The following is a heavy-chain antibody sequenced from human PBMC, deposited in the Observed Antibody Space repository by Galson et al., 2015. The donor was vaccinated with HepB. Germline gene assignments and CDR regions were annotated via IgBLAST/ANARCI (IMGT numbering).Heavy chain of an antibody. D-gene: IGHD2-21*02. CDR2: ISSNGGST. Sequence: SLRLSCAASGFTFSSYAMHWGRQAPGKGLEYVSAISSNGGSTHYADSVKGRFTISRDNSKNTLYLQMNSLRAEDTAVYYCAKDGAYLCGGDCRYYFDYWGQGTLVTVSS. CDR3: AKDGAYLCGGDCRYYFDY. CDR1: GFTFSSYA. V-gene: IGHV3-64*04. J-gene: IGHJ4*02.